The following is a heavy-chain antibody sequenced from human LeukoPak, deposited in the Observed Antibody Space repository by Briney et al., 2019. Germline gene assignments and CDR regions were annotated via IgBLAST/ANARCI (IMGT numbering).Heavy chain of an antibody. CDR1: RYSIRSGYY. J-gene: IGHJ4*02. Sequence: SETLSLTCTLSRYSIRSGYYWGWIRQPPGKGLGWIGTMYHSGITYYNPSLKSRVTISVDTSKKQFSLKLSSVTAADTAVYYCARVYSLVRQYFDYWGQGTLVTVSS. V-gene: IGHV4-38-2*02. CDR2: MYHSGIT. CDR3: ARVYSLVRQYFDY. D-gene: IGHD2-21*01.